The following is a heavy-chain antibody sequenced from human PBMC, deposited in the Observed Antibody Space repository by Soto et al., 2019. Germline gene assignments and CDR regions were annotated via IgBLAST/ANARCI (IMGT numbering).Heavy chain of an antibody. CDR1: GGSISSGGYS. CDR2: IYHSGST. Sequence: SETLSLTCAVSGGSISSGGYSWSWIRQPPGKGLEWIGYIYHSGSTYYNPSLKSRVTISVDRSKNQFSLKLSSVTAADTAVYYCARAREATGYYYGSGSYGSRFDPRGQGTLVTVSS. D-gene: IGHD3-10*01. V-gene: IGHV4-30-2*01. CDR3: ARAREATGYYYGSGSYGSRFDP. J-gene: IGHJ5*02.